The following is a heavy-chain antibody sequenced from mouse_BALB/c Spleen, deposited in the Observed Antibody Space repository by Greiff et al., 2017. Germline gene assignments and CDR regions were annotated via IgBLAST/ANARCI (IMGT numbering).Heavy chain of an antibody. V-gene: IGHV5-17*02. Sequence: EVQGVESGGGLVQPGGSRKLSCAASGFTFSSFGMHWVRQAPEKGLEWVAYISSGSSTIYYADTVKGRFTISRDNPKNTLFLQMTSLRSEDTAMYYCVSSYTNWDIDVWGAGTTVTVSS. CDR1: GFTFSSFG. J-gene: IGHJ1*01. CDR3: VSSYTNWDIDV. CDR2: ISSGSSTI. D-gene: IGHD2-10*01.